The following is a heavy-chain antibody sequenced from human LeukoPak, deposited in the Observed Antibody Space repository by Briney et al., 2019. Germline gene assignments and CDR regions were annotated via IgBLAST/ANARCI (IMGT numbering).Heavy chain of an antibody. D-gene: IGHD4-17*01. J-gene: IGHJ5*02. Sequence: GGSLRLSCAASGFTFSSYAMSWVRQAPGKGLDWVSSITFSGGGTHYADSVKGRFTISRDTSKNTLYLQINSLRVEDTAVYYCIVFGDSNHWGQGTLVTVSS. CDR1: GFTFSSYA. CDR2: ITFSGGGT. CDR3: IVFGDSNH. V-gene: IGHV3-23*01.